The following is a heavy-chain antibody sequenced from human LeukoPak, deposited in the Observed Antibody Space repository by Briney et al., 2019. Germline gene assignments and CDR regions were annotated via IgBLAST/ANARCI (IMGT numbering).Heavy chain of an antibody. J-gene: IGHJ6*02. Sequence: PGGSLRLSCAASGFTFSTYWMTWVRQAPGEGLEWVANIKQDGSEKYYADSVKGRFTISRDNAKNTLYLQMSSLRDEDTAVYYCAKNYESGRGVPYGMDVWGQGTTVTVSS. CDR3: AKNYESGRGVPYGMDV. V-gene: IGHV3-7*05. CDR2: IKQDGSEK. CDR1: GFTFSTYW. D-gene: IGHD3-10*01.